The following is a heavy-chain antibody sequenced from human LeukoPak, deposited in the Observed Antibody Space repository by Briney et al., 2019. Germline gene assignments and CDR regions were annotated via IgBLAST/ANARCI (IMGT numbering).Heavy chain of an antibody. J-gene: IGHJ4*01. V-gene: IGHV1-2*06. CDR3: ARDLGYGYGSVWHKYFDY. Sequence: GASVKVSCKASGYTFSGYYLHWVRQAPGQGLEWMGHIDPNSGGTKYAQKLQGRVTMTRDTSTTSAYMELSSLIFDDTAVYYCARDLGYGYGSVWHKYFDYWGHGTLVTVSS. CDR1: GYTFSGYY. CDR2: IDPNSGGT. D-gene: IGHD5-18*01.